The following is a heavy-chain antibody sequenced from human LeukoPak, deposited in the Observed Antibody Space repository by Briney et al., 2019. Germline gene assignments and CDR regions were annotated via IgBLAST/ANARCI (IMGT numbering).Heavy chain of an antibody. CDR3: AKDYDSSGFDY. V-gene: IGHV3-7*03. J-gene: IGHJ4*02. Sequence: GGSLRLSCAASGFTFSNYWMNWVRQAPGKGLEWVANIKQDGSEKYYVDSVKGRFTISRDNSKNTLYLQMNSLRAEDTAVYYCAKDYDSSGFDYWGQGTLVTVSS. CDR2: IKQDGSEK. CDR1: GFTFSNYW. D-gene: IGHD3-22*01.